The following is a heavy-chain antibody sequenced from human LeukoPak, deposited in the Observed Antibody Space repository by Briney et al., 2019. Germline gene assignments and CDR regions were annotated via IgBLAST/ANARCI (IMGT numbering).Heavy chain of an antibody. CDR3: AGGGSYAHFDY. D-gene: IGHD1-26*01. Sequence: GGSLRLSCAASGFTFSDYYMSWIRQAPGKGLEWVSYISGSGSTIYYADPVKGRFTISRDNAKNSLYLQMNSLRAEDTAVYYCAGGGSYAHFDYWGQGTLVTVSS. CDR1: GFTFSDYY. V-gene: IGHV3-11*01. CDR2: ISGSGSTI. J-gene: IGHJ4*02.